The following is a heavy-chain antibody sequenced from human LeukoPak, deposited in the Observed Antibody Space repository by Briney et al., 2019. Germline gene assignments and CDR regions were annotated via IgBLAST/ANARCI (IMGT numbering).Heavy chain of an antibody. D-gene: IGHD2/OR15-2a*01. CDR1: GYTFTSYG. Sequence: ASVKVSCKASGYTFTSYGISWVRQAPGQGLEWMGWISAYNGNTDYAQKLQGRVTMTTDTSTSTAYMELRSLRSDDTAVYYCARVSFRHNWFDPWGQGTLVTVSS. CDR3: ARVSFRHNWFDP. J-gene: IGHJ5*02. V-gene: IGHV1-18*01. CDR2: ISAYNGNT.